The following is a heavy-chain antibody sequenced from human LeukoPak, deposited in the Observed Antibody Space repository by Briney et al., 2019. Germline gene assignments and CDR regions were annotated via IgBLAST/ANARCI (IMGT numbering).Heavy chain of an antibody. D-gene: IGHD4-23*01. CDR3: ARTTVVTLGLYFQH. CDR2: TYYRSKWYN. Sequence: SQTLSLTCAISGDSVSSNSAAWNWITQSPSRGLEGLGRTYYRSKWYNDYAVSVKSRITINPDTSKNQFSLQLNSVTPEDTAVYYCARTTVVTLGLYFQHWGQGTLVTVSS. V-gene: IGHV6-1*01. CDR1: GDSVSSNSAA. J-gene: IGHJ1*01.